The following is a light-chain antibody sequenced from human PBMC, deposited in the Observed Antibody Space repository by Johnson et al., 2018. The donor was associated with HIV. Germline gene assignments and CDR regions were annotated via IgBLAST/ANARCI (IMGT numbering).Light chain of an antibody. CDR1: NSNIGNNY. Sequence: QSILTQPPSVSAAPGQKVTIPCSGSNSNIGNNYVSWYQQVPGTAPKLLIYDNNKRPSGIPDRFSGSKSGTSATLGITRLQTGDEAHYYCGTWDSSLSAGFYVFGTGTKVTVL. J-gene: IGLJ1*01. CDR2: DNN. V-gene: IGLV1-51*01. CDR3: GTWDSSLSAGFYV.